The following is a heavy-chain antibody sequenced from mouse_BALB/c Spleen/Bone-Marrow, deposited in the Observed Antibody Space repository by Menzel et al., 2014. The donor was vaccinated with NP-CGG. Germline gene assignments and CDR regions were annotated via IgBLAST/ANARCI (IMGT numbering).Heavy chain of an antibody. CDR1: GFTFTDYY. CDR2: IRNKANGYTT. V-gene: IGHV7-3*02. Sequence: VQLQQSGGGLVQPGGSLRLSCATSGFTFTDYYMSWVRQPPGKALKWLGFIRNKANGYTTEYSASVKGRFTISRDNSQSILYLQMNTLRAEDSATYYCARDDYYAMDYWGQGTSVTVSS. J-gene: IGHJ4*01. CDR3: ARDDYYAMDY.